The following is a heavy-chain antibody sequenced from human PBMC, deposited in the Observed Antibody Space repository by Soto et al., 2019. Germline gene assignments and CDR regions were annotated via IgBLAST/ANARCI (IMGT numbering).Heavy chain of an antibody. V-gene: IGHV2-5*02. D-gene: IGHD1-26*01. J-gene: IGHJ5*01. CDR1: GFALNTSGVG. CDR3: LLRPSVGPTTTFDS. Sequence: QITLEESGPTLVRPTQTLTLTCTFSGFALNTSGVGVAWVRRPPGKALEWLALIYWDDDTRYNPSLRSRLTITKGNSKNQVVLTLTNVDPGDTATYHCLLRPSVGPTTTFDSWGQGSLVTVSS. CDR2: IYWDDDT.